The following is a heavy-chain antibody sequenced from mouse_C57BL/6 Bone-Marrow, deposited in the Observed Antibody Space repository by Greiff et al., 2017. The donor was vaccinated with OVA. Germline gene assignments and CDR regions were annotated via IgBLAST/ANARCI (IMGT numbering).Heavy chain of an antibody. J-gene: IGHJ4*01. CDR3: AREEDGSGTIDY. Sequence: EVKLMESGGGLVKPGGSLKLSCAASGFTFSSYAMSWVSQTPEKRLEWVATISDGGSYTYYPDKVKGRFTISRDNAKNNLYLQMSHLKSEDTAIYYCAREEDGSGTIDYWGQGTSVTVSS. D-gene: IGHD1-1*01. CDR1: GFTFSSYA. V-gene: IGHV5-4*01. CDR2: ISDGGSYT.